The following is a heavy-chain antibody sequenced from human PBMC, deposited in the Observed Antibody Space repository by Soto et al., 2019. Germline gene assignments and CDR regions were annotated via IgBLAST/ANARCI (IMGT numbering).Heavy chain of an antibody. J-gene: IGHJ4*02. CDR1: GGSISSYY. V-gene: IGHV4-59*08. CDR2: IYYSGST. Sequence: PSETLSLTCTVSGGSISSYYWSWIRQPPGKGLEWIGHIYYSGSTNYNPSLKSRVTISVDTSKNQLSLKLSSVTAADTAVYYCARRYGYYFDYWGQGTLVTVSS. D-gene: IGHD4-17*01. CDR3: ARRYGYYFDY.